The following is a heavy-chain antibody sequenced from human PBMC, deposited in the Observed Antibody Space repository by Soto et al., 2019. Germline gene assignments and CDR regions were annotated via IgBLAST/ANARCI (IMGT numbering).Heavy chain of an antibody. CDR1: GLSVSTIF. CDR3: TRDAPGERPYYFYYYGMDV. V-gene: IGHV3-53*01. Sequence: QLVESGGGLMQPGESLKLSCAVSGLSVSTIFMNWVRQSPGKGLEWVAVIYSDGKTFYADSVKGRFTISKDNSKNTLSLQMNSLRAEDTAVYDCTRDAPGERPYYFYYYGMDVWGQGTTVTVS. CDR2: IYSDGKT. J-gene: IGHJ6*02.